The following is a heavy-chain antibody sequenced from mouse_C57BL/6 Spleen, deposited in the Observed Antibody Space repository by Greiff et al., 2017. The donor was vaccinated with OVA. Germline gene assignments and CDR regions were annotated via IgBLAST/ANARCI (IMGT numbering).Heavy chain of an antibody. CDR2: IYPGDGDT. J-gene: IGHJ4*01. CDR1: GYAFSSSW. V-gene: IGHV1-82*01. Sequence: QVQLKESGPELVKPGASVKISCKASGYAFSSSWMNWVKQRPGKGLEWIGRIYPGDGDTNYNGKFKGKATLTADKSSSTAYMQLSSLTSEDSAVYFCARGMVTTGAMDYWGQGTSVTVSS. CDR3: ARGMVTTGAMDY. D-gene: IGHD2-2*01.